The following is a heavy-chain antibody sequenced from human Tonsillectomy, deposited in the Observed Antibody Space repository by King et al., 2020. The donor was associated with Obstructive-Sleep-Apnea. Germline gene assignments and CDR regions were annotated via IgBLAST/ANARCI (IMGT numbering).Heavy chain of an antibody. CDR1: GFTFSSYA. Sequence: VQLVESGGNLEQPGGSLRLSCAASGFTFSSYAMSWVRQAPGKGLEWVSVISGSGGSTYYADSVKGRFTISRDNSKNTLYLQMNSLRAEDTAVYYVAKARTLYGWGSYSYFDFWGQGPLVTVSS. J-gene: IGHJ4*02. CDR2: ISGSGGST. CDR3: AKARTLYGWGSYSYFDF. D-gene: IGHD3-10*01. V-gene: IGHV3-23*04.